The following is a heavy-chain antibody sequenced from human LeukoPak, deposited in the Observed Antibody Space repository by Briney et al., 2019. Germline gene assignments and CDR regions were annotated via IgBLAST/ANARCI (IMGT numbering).Heavy chain of an antibody. V-gene: IGHV3-48*01. CDR1: GFTFSSYS. CDR3: ARERGGITIFGVVIHDAFDI. D-gene: IGHD3-3*01. J-gene: IGHJ3*02. Sequence: GGSLRLSCAASGFTFSSYSMNWVRQAPGKGLEWVSYISSSSSTIYYADSVKGRFTFSRDNAKNSLYLQMNSLRAEDTAVYYCARERGGITIFGVVIHDAFDIWGQGTMVTVSS. CDR2: ISSSSSTI.